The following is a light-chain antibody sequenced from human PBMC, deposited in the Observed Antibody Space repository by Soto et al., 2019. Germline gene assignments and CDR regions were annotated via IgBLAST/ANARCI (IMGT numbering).Light chain of an antibody. CDR1: QSVSSN. V-gene: IGKV3-15*01. CDR2: GAS. CDR3: QQYNNWPPYT. Sequence: EIVMTQSPATLSVSPGERATLSCRASQSVSSNLAWYQQKPGQAPRLLIYGASTRATGIPARFSGSGSGTEFTLIISSRQSEEFAVYYCQQYNNWPPYTFGQGTKLEIK. J-gene: IGKJ2*01.